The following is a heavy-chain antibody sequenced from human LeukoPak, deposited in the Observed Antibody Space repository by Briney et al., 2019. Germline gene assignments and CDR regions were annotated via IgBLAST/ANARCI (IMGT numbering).Heavy chain of an antibody. V-gene: IGHV3-23*01. CDR2: ISGSDGST. J-gene: IGHJ4*02. CDR3: AKDRRSNGD. D-gene: IGHD4-17*01. Sequence: GGSLRLSCAASGFTFETFSMNWVRQAPGKGLEWVSAISGSDGSTNHADSVKGRFTISRDNSKNTLYLQMNSLRAEDAAVYYCAKDRRSNGDWGQGTLVTVSS. CDR1: GFTFETFS.